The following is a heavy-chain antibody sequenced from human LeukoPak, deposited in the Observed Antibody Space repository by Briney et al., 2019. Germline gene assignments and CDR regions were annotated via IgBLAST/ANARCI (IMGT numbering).Heavy chain of an antibody. CDR3: AKDPSDFLVDC. CDR2: ISGSGGTT. CDR1: GFTFYTYA. V-gene: IGHV3-23*01. Sequence: GGSLRLSCAASGFTFYTYAMNWVRQAPGKGLQWVAAISGSGGTTYYADSVKGRFTISRDNSKNTVYLQLSSLRAENTAVYYCAKDPSDFLVDCWGQGTLVTVSS. J-gene: IGHJ4*02. D-gene: IGHD2-21*02.